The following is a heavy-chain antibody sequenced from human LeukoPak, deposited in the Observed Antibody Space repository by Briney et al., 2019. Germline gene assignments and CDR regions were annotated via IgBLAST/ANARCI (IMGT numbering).Heavy chain of an antibody. CDR1: GGTFSSYA. Sequence: SVKVSCKASGGTFSSYAISWVRQAPGQGLEWMGGIIPIFGTANYAQKFQGRVTITADESTSTAYMELSSLRSEDTAVYYCARGEITMVRGVIYHYYYYMDVWGKGTTVTISS. V-gene: IGHV1-69*13. D-gene: IGHD3-10*01. CDR2: IIPIFGTA. CDR3: ARGEITMVRGVIYHYYYYMDV. J-gene: IGHJ6*03.